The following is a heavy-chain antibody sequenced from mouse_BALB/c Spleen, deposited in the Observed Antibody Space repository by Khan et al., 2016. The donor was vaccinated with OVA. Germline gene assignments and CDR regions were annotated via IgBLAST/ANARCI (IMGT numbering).Heavy chain of an antibody. V-gene: IGHV5-6*01. D-gene: IGHD1-1*01. CDR1: GFTFSTYG. J-gene: IGHJ3*01. CDR3: TSLAYYYNSEGFAY. Sequence: EVQGVESGGDLVKPGGSLKLSCAASGFTFSTYGMSWVRQIPDKRLEWVSAISTGGSYTYYPDSVKGRFTISRDNAKNTLYLQMSSLKSEDTAMYYCTSLAYYYNSEGFAYWGQGTLVTVSA. CDR2: ISTGGSYT.